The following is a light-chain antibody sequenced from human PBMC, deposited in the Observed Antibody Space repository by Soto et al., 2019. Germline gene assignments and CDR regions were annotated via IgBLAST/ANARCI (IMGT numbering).Light chain of an antibody. CDR1: QSVSSSY. CDR2: GAS. Sequence: EIVLTQSPGTLSLSPGERATLSCRASQSVSSSYLAWYQQKPGQAPRLLIYGASSRATGIPDRFSGSGSGSDLTLPISRLEHEYFAVYYCQQYDISPWTFGQGTKVEIK. J-gene: IGKJ1*01. V-gene: IGKV3-20*01. CDR3: QQYDISPWT.